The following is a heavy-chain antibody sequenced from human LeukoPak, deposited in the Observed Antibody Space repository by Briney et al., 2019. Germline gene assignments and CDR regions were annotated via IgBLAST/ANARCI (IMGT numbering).Heavy chain of an antibody. D-gene: IGHD2-15*01. CDR2: ISNDGRIE. CDR1: GFTFSSHG. Sequence: GRSLRLSCAASGFTFSSHGMHWVRQAPGKGLEWVAVISNDGRIEYYADSVRGRFTISRDNSKNTVSLQMNSLRDDDTAVFYCTKEGATGSRYNFDYWGQGTLVTVSS. V-gene: IGHV3-30*18. CDR3: TKEGATGSRYNFDY. J-gene: IGHJ4*02.